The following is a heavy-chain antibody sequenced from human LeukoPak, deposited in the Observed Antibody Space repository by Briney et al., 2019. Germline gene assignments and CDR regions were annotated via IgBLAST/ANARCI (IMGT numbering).Heavy chain of an antibody. CDR1: GYTFTRYG. Sequence: ASVKVSCKASGYTFTRYGISWVRQAPGQGLEWMGWISANNGNTKYAQKVLARDDKTPDPSPSTAYIELRSLRSDDTAVYYCARGGLVVVVAATPSTTPGLSHWLDPWGKGTLV. CDR3: ARGGLVVVVAATPSTTPGLSHWLDP. CDR2: ISANNGNT. V-gene: IGHV1-18*01. J-gene: IGHJ5*02. D-gene: IGHD2-15*01.